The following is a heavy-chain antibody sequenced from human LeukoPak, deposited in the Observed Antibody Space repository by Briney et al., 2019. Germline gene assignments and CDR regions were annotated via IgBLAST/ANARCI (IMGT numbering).Heavy chain of an antibody. CDR1: GFTLSSNY. CDR3: ARSLGFCSSSNCQEYLQH. D-gene: IGHD2-2*01. V-gene: IGHV3-53*01. J-gene: IGHJ1*01. CDR2: IYRSGST. Sequence: PGGALRLSCAASGFTLSSNYMSWVRQAPGKGLEWVSVIYRSGSTYYTDSVKGRVTISRDNSNNTLYLQMNRLRAEDTAVYYCARSLGFCSSSNCQEYLQHWGQGTPVTVSS.